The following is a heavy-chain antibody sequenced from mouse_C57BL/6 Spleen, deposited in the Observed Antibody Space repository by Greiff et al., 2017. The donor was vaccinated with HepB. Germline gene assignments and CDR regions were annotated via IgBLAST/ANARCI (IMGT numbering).Heavy chain of an antibody. CDR2: ISDGGSYT. Sequence: EVQLMESGGGLVKPGGSLKLSCAASGFTFSSYAMSWVRQTPEQRLEWVATISDGGSYTYYPDNVKGRFTISRDNTKNTLYLQMSHLKSEDTAMYYCARDRGYVDDWGTGTTVTVSS. V-gene: IGHV5-4*01. J-gene: IGHJ1*03. CDR1: GFTFSSYA. CDR3: ARDRGYVDD.